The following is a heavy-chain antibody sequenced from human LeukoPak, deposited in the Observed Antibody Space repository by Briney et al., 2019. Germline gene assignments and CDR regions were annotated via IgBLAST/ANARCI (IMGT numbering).Heavy chain of an antibody. J-gene: IGHJ4*02. CDR3: ASKRGWYSNYVGHFGY. V-gene: IGHV4-34*01. Sequence: SETLSLTCAVYGGSFSGYYWSWIRQPPGKGLEWIGEINHSGSTNYNPSLKSRVTISVDTSKNQFSLKLSSVTAADTAVYYCASKRGWYSNYVGHFGYWGQGTLVTVSS. CDR1: GGSFSGYY. CDR2: INHSGST. D-gene: IGHD4-11*01.